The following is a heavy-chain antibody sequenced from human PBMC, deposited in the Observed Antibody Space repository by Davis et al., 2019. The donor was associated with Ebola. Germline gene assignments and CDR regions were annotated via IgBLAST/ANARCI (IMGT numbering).Heavy chain of an antibody. CDR3: ARVNYDYVWGSYRYSGPYYFDY. V-gene: IGHV4-34*01. J-gene: IGHJ4*02. CDR2: INHSGST. CDR1: GGSFSGYY. D-gene: IGHD3-16*02. Sequence: PGGSLRLSCAVYGGSFSGYYWSWIRQPPGKGLEWIGEINHSGSTNHSPSLKSRVTISVDTSKNQFSLKLSSVTAADTAVYYCARVNYDYVWGSYRYSGPYYFDYWGQGTLVTVSS.